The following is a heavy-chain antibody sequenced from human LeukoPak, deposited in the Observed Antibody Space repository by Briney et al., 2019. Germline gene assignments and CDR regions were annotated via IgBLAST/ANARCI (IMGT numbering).Heavy chain of an antibody. V-gene: IGHV3-23*01. D-gene: IGHD2/OR15-2a*01. CDR3: AKMKGHPLQKYYMDV. CDR1: GFTFSASW. Sequence: GGSLRLSCAASGFTFSASWMSWVRQAPGKGLEWVSGISGSGDNTLYAASVKGRFTISRDNSKNTLYLEMNSLRAEDTAIYYCAKMKGHPLQKYYMDVWGQGTTVTVSS. J-gene: IGHJ6*01. CDR2: ISGSGDNT.